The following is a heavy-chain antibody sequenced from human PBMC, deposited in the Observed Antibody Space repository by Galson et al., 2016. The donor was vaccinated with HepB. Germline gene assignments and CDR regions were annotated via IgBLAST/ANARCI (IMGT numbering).Heavy chain of an antibody. J-gene: IGHJ4*02. CDR3: ASLDNRRGGEV. D-gene: IGHD2-2*03. CDR2: AFHSGNT. V-gene: IGHV4-4*02. CDR1: GASINSLNW. Sequence: SETLSLTCAVSGASINSLNWWSWVRQPPGKGLEWIGEAFHSGNTNYNSSLKSRVSMSADKSKNQFSLTLTSVTAADPAVYFCASLDNRRGGEVWGQGTLVTVSS.